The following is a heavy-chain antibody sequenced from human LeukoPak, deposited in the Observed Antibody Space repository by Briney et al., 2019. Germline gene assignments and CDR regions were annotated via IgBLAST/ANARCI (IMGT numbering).Heavy chain of an antibody. Sequence: ASVQVSCKASGYTFTGYYMHWVRQAPGQGLEWMGWINPNSGGTNYAQKFQGRVTMTRDTSISTAYMELSRLRSDDTAVYYCAKAHYYDSSGEFDYWGQGTLVTVSS. CDR1: GYTFTGYY. CDR2: INPNSGGT. D-gene: IGHD3-22*01. J-gene: IGHJ4*02. V-gene: IGHV1-2*02. CDR3: AKAHYYDSSGEFDY.